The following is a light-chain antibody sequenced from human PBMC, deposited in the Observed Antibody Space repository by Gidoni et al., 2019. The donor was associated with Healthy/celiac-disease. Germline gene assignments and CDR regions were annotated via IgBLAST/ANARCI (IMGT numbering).Light chain of an antibody. V-gene: IGKV3-20*01. J-gene: IGKJ2*01. CDR2: GAS. CDR1: QSVSSSY. CDR3: QQYGSSPMYT. Sequence: ELVLTQSPGTLSLSPGERATLSCRARQSVSSSYLAWYQQKPGQAPRLLIYGASSRATGIPDRFSGSGSGTDFTLTISRLEPEDFAVYYCQQYGSSPMYTFXQXTKLEIK.